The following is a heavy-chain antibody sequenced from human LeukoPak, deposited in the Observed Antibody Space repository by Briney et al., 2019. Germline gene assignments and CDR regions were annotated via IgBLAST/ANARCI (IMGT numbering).Heavy chain of an antibody. CDR1: GFTFSSYA. J-gene: IGHJ1*01. CDR2: ISYDGSNK. D-gene: IGHD1-26*01. Sequence: GGSLRLSCAASGFTFSSYAMHWVRQAPGKGLEWVAVISYDGSNKYYADSVKGRFTISRDNSKNTLYLQMNSLRAEDTVVYYCARDQVVGATPGYFQHWGQGTLVTVSS. V-gene: IGHV3-30-3*01. CDR3: ARDQVVGATPGYFQH.